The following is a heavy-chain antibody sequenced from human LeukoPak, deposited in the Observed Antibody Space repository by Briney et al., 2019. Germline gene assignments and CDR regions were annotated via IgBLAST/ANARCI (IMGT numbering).Heavy chain of an antibody. V-gene: IGHV3-23*01. J-gene: IGHJ5*02. D-gene: IGHD6-13*01. CDR1: GFTFSSNG. CDR3: AKDRPYITSWYGCSTP. Sequence: GGSLRLSCAASGFTFSSNGMTWVRQAPGKGLEWVASISDNGGGAHYADSVKGRFTISRDSSRSTLYLQMHSLRAEDTAVYYCAKDRPYITSWYGCSTPWGQGTLVIVSS. CDR2: ISDNGGGA.